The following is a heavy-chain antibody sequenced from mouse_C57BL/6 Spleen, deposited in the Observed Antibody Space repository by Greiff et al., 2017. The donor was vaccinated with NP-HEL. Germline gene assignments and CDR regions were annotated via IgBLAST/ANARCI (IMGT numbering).Heavy chain of an antibody. CDR2: IDPSDSYT. CDR3: ARSRSSYPFDY. V-gene: IGHV1-69*01. CDR1: GYTFTSYW. D-gene: IGHD1-1*01. Sequence: QVQLQQPGAELVMPGASVKLSCKASGYTFTSYWMHWVKQRPGQGLEWIGEIDPSDSYTNYNQKFKGKSTLTVDKSSSTAYMQLSSLTSEASAVYYCARSRSSYPFDYWGQGTTLTVSS. J-gene: IGHJ2*01.